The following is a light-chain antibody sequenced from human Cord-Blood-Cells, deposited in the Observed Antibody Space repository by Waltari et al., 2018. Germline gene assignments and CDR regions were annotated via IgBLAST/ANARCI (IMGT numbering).Light chain of an antibody. Sequence: QSTLTQPASLSGSPWPTITISCTATPSAGGGYHSASWYQQHPGKAPKLMIYDVSNRPSGVSNRFSGSKSGNTASLTISWLQAEDEADYYCSSYTSSSTLVFGTGTKVTVL. J-gene: IGLJ1*01. CDR2: DVS. CDR3: SSYTSSSTLV. V-gene: IGLV2-14*01. CDR1: PSAGGGYHS.